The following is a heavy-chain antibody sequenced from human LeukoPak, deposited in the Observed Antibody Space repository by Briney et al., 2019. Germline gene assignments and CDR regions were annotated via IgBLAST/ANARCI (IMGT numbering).Heavy chain of an antibody. Sequence: GGSLRLSCAASGFTFDDYAMHWVRQAPGKGLEWVSGISWNSGSIGYADSVKGRFTISRDNAKNSLYLQMNSLRAEDTAVYYCARDRLGAVAGTIDYWGQGTLVTVSS. V-gene: IGHV3-9*01. CDR3: ARDRLGAVAGTIDY. D-gene: IGHD6-19*01. J-gene: IGHJ4*02. CDR2: ISWNSGSI. CDR1: GFTFDDYA.